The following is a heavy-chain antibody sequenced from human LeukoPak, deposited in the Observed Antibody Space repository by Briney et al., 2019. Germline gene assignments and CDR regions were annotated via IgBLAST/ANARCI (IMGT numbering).Heavy chain of an antibody. J-gene: IGHJ4*02. CDR1: GFTFSSYS. D-gene: IGHD4/OR15-4a*01. V-gene: IGHV3-21*01. CDR2: ISSSSSYI. Sequence: GGSLRLSCAASGFTFSSYSMNWVRQAPGKGLEWVSSISSSSSYIYYADSVKGRFTISRDNAKNSLYLQMNSLRAEDTAVYYCARDPRIGRYGGGYYFDYWGQGTLVTVSS. CDR3: ARDPRIGRYGGGYYFDY.